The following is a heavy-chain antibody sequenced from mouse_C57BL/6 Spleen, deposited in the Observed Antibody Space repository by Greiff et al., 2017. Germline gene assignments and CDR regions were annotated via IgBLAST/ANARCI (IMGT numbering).Heavy chain of an antibody. J-gene: IGHJ4*01. CDR2: IYPGNSDT. CDR3: TRKDSSGYGYAMDY. D-gene: IGHD3-2*02. CDR1: GYTFTSYW. V-gene: IGHV1-5*01. Sequence: VHVKQSGTVLARPGASVKMSCKTSGYTFTSYWMHWVKQRPGQGLEWIGAIYPGNSDTSYNQKFKGKAKLTAVTSASTAYMELSSLTNEDSAVYYCTRKDSSGYGYAMDYWGQGTSVTVSS.